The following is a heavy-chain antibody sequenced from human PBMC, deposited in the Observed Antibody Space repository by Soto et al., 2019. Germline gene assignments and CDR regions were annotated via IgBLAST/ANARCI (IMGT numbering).Heavy chain of an antibody. CDR2: ISASGEST. Sequence: EVQLLESGGGLVQPGGSLRLSCAASGFTFSSYAMTWLRQAPGKGLEWVSGISASGESTYYADSMKGRFTISRDKSKNTWYVQMNSLRAEDTAVYYCAKDMGGTGYCSGGNWWADYWCQGTLVTVSS. CDR3: AKDMGGTGYCSGGNWWADY. J-gene: IGHJ4*02. CDR1: GFTFSSYA. D-gene: IGHD2-15*01. V-gene: IGHV3-23*01.